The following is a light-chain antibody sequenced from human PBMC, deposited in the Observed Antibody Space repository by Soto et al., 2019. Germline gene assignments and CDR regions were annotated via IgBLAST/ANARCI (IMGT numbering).Light chain of an antibody. J-gene: IGKJ1*01. CDR1: QSISSW. Sequence: DIQMTQSPSTLSASVGDRVTITCRASQSISSWLAWYQQKPGKAPKLLIYDASSLESGVTSRFSGSGSATEFTLTIRSLQPDAFATYYCQQYNNYWTFGQGTRVEIK. V-gene: IGKV1-5*01. CDR2: DAS. CDR3: QQYNNYWT.